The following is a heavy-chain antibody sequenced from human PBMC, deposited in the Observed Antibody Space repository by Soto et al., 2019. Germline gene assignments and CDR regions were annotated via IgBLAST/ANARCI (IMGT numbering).Heavy chain of an antibody. CDR2: INHSGST. CDR3: VATRDLRYFDWLLYPFDY. Sequence: PSETLSLTCAVYGGSFSGYYWSWIRQPPGKGLEWIGEINHSGSTNYNPSLKSRVTISVDTSKNQFSLKLSSVTAADTAVYYCVATRDLRYFDWLLYPFDYWGQGTLVTVSS. V-gene: IGHV4-34*01. D-gene: IGHD3-9*01. CDR1: GGSFSGYY. J-gene: IGHJ4*02.